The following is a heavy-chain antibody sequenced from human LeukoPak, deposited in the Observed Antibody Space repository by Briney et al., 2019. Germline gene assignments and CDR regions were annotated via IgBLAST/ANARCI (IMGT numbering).Heavy chain of an antibody. CDR2: IYSGGST. CDR1: GFTVSSNY. Sequence: YPGGSLRLSCAASGFTVSSNYMSWVRQAPGKGLEWVSVIYSGGSTYYADSVKSRFTISRDNSKNTLYLQMNSLRAEDTAVYYCAEYYYDSSGLGYFDYWGQGTLVTVSS. J-gene: IGHJ4*02. D-gene: IGHD3-22*01. V-gene: IGHV3-66*01. CDR3: AEYYYDSSGLGYFDY.